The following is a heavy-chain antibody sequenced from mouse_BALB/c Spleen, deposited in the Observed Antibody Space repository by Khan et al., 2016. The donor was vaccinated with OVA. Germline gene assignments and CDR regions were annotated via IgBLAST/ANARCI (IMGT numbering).Heavy chain of an antibody. CDR1: GFNINDYY. CDR3: ARRDYEAMDY. J-gene: IGHJ4*01. D-gene: IGHD2-4*01. Sequence: EVQLQESGAELVRPGALVKLSCKASGFNINDYYIHWVKQRPEQGLEWIGWIDPENGNTIYDPTFQGKASMTADTSSNTAYLQLSSLTSEDTAVYYCARRDYEAMDYWGQGTSVTVAS. V-gene: IGHV14-1*02. CDR2: IDPENGNT.